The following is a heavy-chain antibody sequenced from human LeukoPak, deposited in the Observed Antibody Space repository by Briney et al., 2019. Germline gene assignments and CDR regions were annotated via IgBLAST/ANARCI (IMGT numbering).Heavy chain of an antibody. CDR1: GGTFSSYA. CDR3: ARAWVPPNWFDP. J-gene: IGHJ5*02. CDR2: IIPILGIA. Sequence: ASVKVSCKASGGTFSSYAISWVRQAPGQGLEWMGRIIPILGIANYAQKFQGRVTITADKSTSTAYMELSSLRSEDTAVYYCARAWVPPNWFDPWGQGTLVTVSS. D-gene: IGHD4/OR15-4a*01. V-gene: IGHV1-69*04.